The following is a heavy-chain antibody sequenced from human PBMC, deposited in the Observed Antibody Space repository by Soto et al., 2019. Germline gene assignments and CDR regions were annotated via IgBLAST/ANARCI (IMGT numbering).Heavy chain of an antibody. Sequence: QLHLVQSGAVVKKPGASVTVSCSASGYPVTAYYMHWVRQAPGRGLGWMGGINPATGAAKYTLTFQGGVTMTRDKSTSTGFMELDGLTSEDTAVFYCARGGGVGVAGSAAFDMWGQGTLVTVSS. J-gene: IGHJ3*02. V-gene: IGHV1-2*02. CDR2: INPATGAA. CDR3: ARGGGVGVAGSAAFDM. D-gene: IGHD3-3*01. CDR1: GYPVTAYY.